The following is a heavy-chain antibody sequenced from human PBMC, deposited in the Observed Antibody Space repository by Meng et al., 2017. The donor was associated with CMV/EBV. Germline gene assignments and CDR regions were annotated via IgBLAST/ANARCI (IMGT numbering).Heavy chain of an antibody. CDR2: IYSGDST. V-gene: IGHV3-53*01. Sequence: GESLKISCAASGFAVSGNYMSWVRQAPGKGLQWVSVIYSGDSTYYADSVKDRFTISRDNSKNTLYLQMNSLRAEDTAVYYCARAYDYGDYDSCYFDYWGQGTLVTVSS. CDR3: ARAYDYGDYDSCYFDY. D-gene: IGHD4-17*01. J-gene: IGHJ4*02. CDR1: GFAVSGNY.